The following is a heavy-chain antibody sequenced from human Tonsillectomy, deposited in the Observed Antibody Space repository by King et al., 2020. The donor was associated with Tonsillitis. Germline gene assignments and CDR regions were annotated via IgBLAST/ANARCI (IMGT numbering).Heavy chain of an antibody. Sequence: QVQLQESGPGLLKPSETLSLTCSVSGASIRSADYFWGWIRQPPGKGLEWIGTVFYSGTSHNNPSLRRRVSIDVDTSKNQFYVKIRSVTAADTAVYYCARRWGYGWEIKGAFDVWGRGTMVTVSS. CDR3: ARRWGYGWEIKGAFDV. CDR2: VFYSGTS. V-gene: IGHV4-39*01. J-gene: IGHJ3*01. D-gene: IGHD1-26*01. CDR1: GASIRSADYF.